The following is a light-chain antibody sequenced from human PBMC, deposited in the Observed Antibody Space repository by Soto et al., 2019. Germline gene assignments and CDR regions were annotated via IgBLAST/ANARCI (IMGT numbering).Light chain of an antibody. Sequence: EIVLTQSPGTLSLSPGERATLSCRASQSVTSSYLAWYQQKPGQAPRLLIYGASSRATGIPDRFSGSGSGTDVTLTISRLEPEDFAMYYCHQYGSSPLTFGGGTKVEIK. J-gene: IGKJ4*01. CDR1: QSVTSSY. CDR3: HQYGSSPLT. CDR2: GAS. V-gene: IGKV3-20*01.